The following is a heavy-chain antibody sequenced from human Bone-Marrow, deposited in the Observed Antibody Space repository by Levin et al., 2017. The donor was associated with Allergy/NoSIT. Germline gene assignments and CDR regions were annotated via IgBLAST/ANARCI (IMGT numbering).Heavy chain of an antibody. CDR2: ISSSGSTI. V-gene: IGHV3-48*03. CDR3: ARAGGYCTSGSCYHYFDY. CDR1: GFTFSSYE. Sequence: PGGSLRLSCAASGFTFSSYEMDWVRQAPGKGLEWVSYISSSGSTIYYADSVKGRFTISRDNAKNSLYLQMNSLRAEDTAVYYCARAGGYCTSGSCYHYFDYWGQGTLVTVSS. D-gene: IGHD2-15*01. J-gene: IGHJ4*02.